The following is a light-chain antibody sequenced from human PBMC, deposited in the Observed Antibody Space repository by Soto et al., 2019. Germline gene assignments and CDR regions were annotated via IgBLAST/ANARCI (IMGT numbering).Light chain of an antibody. CDR3: QQYGSL. CDR2: GAS. J-gene: IGKJ5*01. Sequence: EIVLTQSPGTPSLSPGERATLSCRASQSVSSSYLAWYQQKPGQAPRLLIYGASSRATGIPDRFSGSGSGTDFTLTISRLEPEDFAVYYCQQYGSLFGQGTRLEIK. V-gene: IGKV3-20*01. CDR1: QSVSSSY.